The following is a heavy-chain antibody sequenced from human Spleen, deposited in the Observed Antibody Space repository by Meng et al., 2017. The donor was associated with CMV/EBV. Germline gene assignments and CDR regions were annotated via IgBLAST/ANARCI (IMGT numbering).Heavy chain of an antibody. CDR1: GFTFSDYR. CDR2: IHTGRTSM. CDR3: AREFLGYGDLYYFDY. D-gene: IGHD4-17*01. V-gene: IGHV3-21*01. Sequence: GETLKISCAASGFTFSDYRMHWVRHVPGRGLEWLSSIHTGRTSMAHADSVKGRFSISRDDARQSLHLQMTRLRGEDTAIYFCAREFLGYGDLYYFDYWGQGTLVTVSS. J-gene: IGHJ4*02.